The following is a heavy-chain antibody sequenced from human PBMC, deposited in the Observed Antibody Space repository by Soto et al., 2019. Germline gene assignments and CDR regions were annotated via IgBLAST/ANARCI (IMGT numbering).Heavy chain of an antibody. CDR1: GFTFSRYP. Sequence: QVQLVESGGGVVQPGRSLTLSCAASGFTFSRYPLHWVRQAPGKGLEWVAVISHDATTKYYADSVRGRFTISRDNSENTRYLQLNRRRDEDPAVSYCAGGPSVGAADYLDYWGQGTLVTVSA. CDR3: AGGPSVGAADYLDY. V-gene: IGHV3-30-3*01. CDR2: ISHDATTK. D-gene: IGHD1-26*01. J-gene: IGHJ4*02.